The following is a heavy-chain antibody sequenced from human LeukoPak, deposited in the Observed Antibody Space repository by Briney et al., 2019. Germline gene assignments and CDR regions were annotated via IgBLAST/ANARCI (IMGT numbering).Heavy chain of an antibody. V-gene: IGHV3-30*02. CDR2: IRYDGSNK. CDR1: GFTFSSYG. CDR3: AKNGPLGNYYYYMDV. D-gene: IGHD7-27*01. J-gene: IGHJ6*03. Sequence: GGSLRLSCAASGFTFSSYGMHWVRQAPGKGLKWVAFIRYDGSNKYYADSVKGRFTISRDNSKNTLYLQMNSLRAEDTAVYYCAKNGPLGNYYYYMDVWGKGTTVTVSS.